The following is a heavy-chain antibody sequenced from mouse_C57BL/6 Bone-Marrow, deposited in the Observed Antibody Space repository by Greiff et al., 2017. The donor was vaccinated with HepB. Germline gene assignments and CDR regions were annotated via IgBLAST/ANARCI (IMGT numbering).Heavy chain of an antibody. CDR3: AQITGTLFAY. D-gene: IGHD4-1*01. CDR2: IYPGDGVT. CDR1: GYAFSSSW. Sequence: SGSELVKPGASVKISCKASGYAFSSSWMNWLKQRPGKGLEWIGRIYPGDGVTNYNGKFKGKATLTADKSSSTAYMQLSSLTSEDSAVYFCAQITGTLFAYWGQGTLVTVSA. V-gene: IGHV1-82*01. J-gene: IGHJ3*01.